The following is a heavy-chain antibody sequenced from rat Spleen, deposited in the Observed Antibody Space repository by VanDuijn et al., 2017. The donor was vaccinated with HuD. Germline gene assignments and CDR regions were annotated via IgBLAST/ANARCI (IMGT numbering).Heavy chain of an antibody. J-gene: IGHJ3*01. CDR2: IWAGGGI. V-gene: IGHV2-13*01. CDR1: GFSLSNYG. D-gene: IGHD1-12*02. CDR3: TGCDPMMVSFTY. Sequence: QVQLKESGPGLVKPSLTLSLTCTVSGFSLSNYGVIWVRQPPGKSLVWMGTIWAGGGINYNSAVQSRLSISRDTSKSQVLLKMNSLQTEDTAIYCCTGCDPMMVSFTYWGQGTLVTVSS.